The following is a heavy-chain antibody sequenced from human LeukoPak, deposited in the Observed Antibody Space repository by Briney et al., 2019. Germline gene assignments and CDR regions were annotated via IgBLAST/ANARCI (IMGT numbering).Heavy chain of an antibody. Sequence: PSETLSLTCTVSGGSISSSSYYWGWIRQPPGKGLEWIGSIYYSGSTYYNPSLKSRVTISVDTSKNQFSLKLSSVTAADTAVYYCAVLRRGYWGQGTLVTVSS. V-gene: IGHV4-39*01. J-gene: IGHJ4*02. D-gene: IGHD2-8*01. CDR2: IYYSGST. CDR1: GGSISSSSYY. CDR3: AVLRRGY.